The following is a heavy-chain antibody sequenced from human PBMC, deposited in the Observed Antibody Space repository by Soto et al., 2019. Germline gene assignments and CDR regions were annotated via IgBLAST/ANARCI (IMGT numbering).Heavy chain of an antibody. J-gene: IGHJ3*02. CDR3: ARLSSRMINAFDI. D-gene: IGHD3-16*01. CDR1: CGSISSGDYY. V-gene: IGHV4-30-4*01. Sequence: SETLSLTCTVSCGSISSGDYYWSWIRQPPGKGLEWIGYIYYSGSTYYNPSLKSRVTISVDTSKNQFSLKLSSVTAADTAVYYCARLSSRMINAFDIWGQGTMVTVSS. CDR2: IYYSGST.